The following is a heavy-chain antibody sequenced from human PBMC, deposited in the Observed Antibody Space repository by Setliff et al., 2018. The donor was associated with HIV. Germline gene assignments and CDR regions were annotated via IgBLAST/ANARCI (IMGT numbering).Heavy chain of an antibody. CDR3: ARSSRGYCSGGSCYGFDP. Sequence: SETLSLTCTVSGGSISHYYWNWIRQSPGKGLEWIGEINHSGSSNYNPSLKSRVTISVYTSKNQLSLNVTSVTAADTAVYYCARSSRGYCSGGSCYGFDPWGQGNLVTVSS. CDR1: GGSISHYY. D-gene: IGHD2-15*01. CDR2: INHSGSS. J-gene: IGHJ5*02. V-gene: IGHV4-34*01.